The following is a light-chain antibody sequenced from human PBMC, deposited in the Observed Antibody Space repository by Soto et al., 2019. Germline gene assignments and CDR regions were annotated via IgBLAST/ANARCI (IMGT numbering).Light chain of an antibody. CDR1: NSDFDTYTY. Sequence: QSALTQSASVSGSPGQSITISCTETNSDFDTYTYVSWYQQVPGKAPKLMIYEVIKRPSGVSSRFSGSKSGNTASLTISGLQAEDEADYYCSSYISRNLVFGGGTKLTVL. CDR3: SSYISRNLV. J-gene: IGLJ2*01. V-gene: IGLV2-14*01. CDR2: EVI.